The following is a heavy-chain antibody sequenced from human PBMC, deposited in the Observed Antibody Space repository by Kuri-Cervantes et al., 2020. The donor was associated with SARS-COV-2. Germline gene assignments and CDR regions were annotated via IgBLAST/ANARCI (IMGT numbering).Heavy chain of an antibody. J-gene: IGHJ4*02. CDR1: GFTFSSYG. CDR2: IWYDGSNK. CDR3: ALSSGYYYPNAGFDY. D-gene: IGHD3-22*01. V-gene: IGHV3-33*08. Sequence: GESLKISCAASGFTFSSYGMHWVRQAPGKGLEWVAVIWYDGSNKYYADSVKGRFTISRDNSKNTLYLQMNSLRAEDTAVYYCALSSGYYYPNAGFDYWGQGTLVPSPQ.